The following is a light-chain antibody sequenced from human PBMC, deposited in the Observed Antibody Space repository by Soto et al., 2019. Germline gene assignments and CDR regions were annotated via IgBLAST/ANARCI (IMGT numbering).Light chain of an antibody. CDR2: GAS. CDR3: HQYNSWPPGT. CDR1: QTVGNN. J-gene: IGKJ2*01. Sequence: EIVMTQSPATLSVSPGEGATLSCRSSQTVGNNLAWYQQKPGQAPRLLISGASTRATGIPARFSGSGSGTESTLTISSLQSEDFALYYCHQYNSWPPGTLGQGTKVDIK. V-gene: IGKV3-15*01.